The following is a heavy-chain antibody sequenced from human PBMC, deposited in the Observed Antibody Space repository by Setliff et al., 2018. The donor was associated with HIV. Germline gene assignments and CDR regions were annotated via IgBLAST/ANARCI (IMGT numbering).Heavy chain of an antibody. J-gene: IGHJ3*02. V-gene: IGHV4-38-2*01. D-gene: IGHD3-22*01. CDR3: ARFIVVLDAFDI. Sequence: SETLSLTCAVSGYSINSDYYWGWIRQPPGKGLEWIGYIYYSGSTYYNPSLKSRVTISVDTSKNQFSLKLSSVTAADTAVYYCARFIVVLDAFDIWGQGTMVTVSS. CDR2: IYYSGST. CDR1: GYSINSDYY.